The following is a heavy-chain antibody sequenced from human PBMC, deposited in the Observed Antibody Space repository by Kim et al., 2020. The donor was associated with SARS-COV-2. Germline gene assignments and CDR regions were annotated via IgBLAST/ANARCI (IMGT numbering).Heavy chain of an antibody. CDR1: GFTFSSYW. D-gene: IGHD6-13*01. J-gene: IGHJ6*02. V-gene: IGHV3-7*01. Sequence: GGSLRLSCAASGFTFSSYWMSWVRRAPGKGLEWVANIKQDGSEKYYVDSVKGRFTISRDNAKNSLYLQMNSLRAEDTAVYYCARGSWYSGFNYYYYYGMDVWGQGTTVTVSS. CDR3: ARGSWYSGFNYYYYYGMDV. CDR2: IKQDGSEK.